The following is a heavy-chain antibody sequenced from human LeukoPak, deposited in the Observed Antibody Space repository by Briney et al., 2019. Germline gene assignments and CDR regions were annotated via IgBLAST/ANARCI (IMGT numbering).Heavy chain of an antibody. D-gene: IGHD3-3*01. J-gene: IGHJ4*02. Sequence: GESLQISCQGSGYSFTGYWISWVRQLPGKGLEWMGKINPSDSYTNFSPSFQGHVTISADKSINTAYLQWSSLKASDTAMYYCAAMGSAYYGDFDYWGQGTLVTASS. CDR2: INPSDSYT. CDR3: AAMGSAYYGDFDY. V-gene: IGHV5-10-1*01. CDR1: GYSFTGYW.